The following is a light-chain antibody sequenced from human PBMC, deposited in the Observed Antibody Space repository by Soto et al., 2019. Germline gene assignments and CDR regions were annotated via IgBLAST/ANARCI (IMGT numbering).Light chain of an antibody. J-gene: IGKJ1*01. CDR1: QSISSY. Sequence: DIQMTQSPSSLSSSVAERVTITCRASQSISSYLNWYQQKPGKAPKLLIYAASSLQSGVPSRFSGSGSGTDFTLTISSLQPEDFATYYCQQSYSTWWTFGQGTKVDIK. CDR3: QQSYSTWWT. V-gene: IGKV1-39*01. CDR2: AAS.